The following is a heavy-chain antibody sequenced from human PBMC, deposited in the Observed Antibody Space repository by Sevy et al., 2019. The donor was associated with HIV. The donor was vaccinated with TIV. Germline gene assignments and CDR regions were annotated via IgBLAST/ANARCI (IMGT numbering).Heavy chain of an antibody. V-gene: IGHV3-23*01. J-gene: IGHJ5*01. Sequence: GGSLRLSCAASGFSFSSYPMSWVRQVPGGGLEWVSSISVGGGTIYYADSVRGRFTSSRDNAKNTLYLQMDSLRANDTALYYCVKPQLSTVTTFDSWGRGTLVTVSS. D-gene: IGHD4-17*01. CDR1: GFSFSSYP. CDR2: ISVGGGTI. CDR3: VKPQLSTVTTFDS.